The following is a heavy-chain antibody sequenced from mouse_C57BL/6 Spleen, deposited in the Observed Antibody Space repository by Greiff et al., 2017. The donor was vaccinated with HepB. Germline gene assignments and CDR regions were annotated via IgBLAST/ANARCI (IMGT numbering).Heavy chain of an antibody. Sequence: VQLQESGAELVKPGASVKISCKASGYAFSSYWMNWVKQRPGKGLEWIGQIYPGDGDTNYNGKFKGKATLTADKSSSTAYMQLSSLTSEDSAVYFCARDGSSPGFDVWGTGTTVTVSS. CDR2: IYPGDGDT. D-gene: IGHD1-1*01. CDR3: ARDGSSPGFDV. J-gene: IGHJ1*03. V-gene: IGHV1-80*01. CDR1: GYAFSSYW.